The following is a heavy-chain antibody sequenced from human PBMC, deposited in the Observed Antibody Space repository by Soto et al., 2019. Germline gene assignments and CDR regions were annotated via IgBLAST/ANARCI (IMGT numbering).Heavy chain of an antibody. Sequence: SETLSLTCAVYGESFSGDYWTWIRQPPGKGLEWIGEINGRGSTKYNPSLKSRVTMSVDPSKNQFSLKLTSVTAADTAVYYCARQGDSNMAIFDYWGQGALVTVSS. CDR2: INGRGST. D-gene: IGHD5-12*01. J-gene: IGHJ4*02. V-gene: IGHV4-34*01. CDR3: ARQGDSNMAIFDY. CDR1: GESFSGDY.